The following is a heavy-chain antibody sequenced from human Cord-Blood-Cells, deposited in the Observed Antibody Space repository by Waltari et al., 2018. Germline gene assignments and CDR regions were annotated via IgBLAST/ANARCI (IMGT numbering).Heavy chain of an antibody. J-gene: IGHJ5*02. D-gene: IGHD2-2*01. CDR1: GYTFTSYD. V-gene: IGHV1-8*03. CDR3: ARVVPAALNWFDP. CDR2: RNPNSGNT. Sequence: QVQLVQSGAEVKKPGASVKVSCKASGYTFTSYDINWVRQATGQGLEWMGWRNPNSGNTGYAQKCQGRVTITRNTSISTAYMELSSLRSEDTAVYYCARVVPAALNWFDPWGQGTLVTVSS.